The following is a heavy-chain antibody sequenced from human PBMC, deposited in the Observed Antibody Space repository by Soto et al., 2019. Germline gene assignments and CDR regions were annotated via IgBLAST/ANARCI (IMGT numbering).Heavy chain of an antibody. Sequence: PSETLSLTCTVSGGSISSSSYYWGWIRQPPGKGLEWIGSIYYSGSTYYNPSLKSRVTISVDTPKNQFSLKLSSVTAADTAVYYCARLSDYDSSGISDYWGQGSLVTVSS. CDR2: IYYSGST. CDR3: ARLSDYDSSGISDY. D-gene: IGHD3-22*01. CDR1: GGSISSSSYY. J-gene: IGHJ4*02. V-gene: IGHV4-39*01.